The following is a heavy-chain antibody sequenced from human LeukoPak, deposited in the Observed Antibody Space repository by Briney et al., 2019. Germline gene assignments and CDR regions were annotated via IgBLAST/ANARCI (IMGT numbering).Heavy chain of an antibody. D-gene: IGHD2-2*01. CDR3: ARTVVPAASYYYYYGMDV. V-gene: IGHV3-33*01. CDR2: IWYDGSNK. CDR1: GFTFSSYG. J-gene: IGHJ6*02. Sequence: GGSLRLSCAASGFTFSSYGMRWVRQAPGKGLEWVAVIWYDGSNKYYADSVKGRFTISRDNSKNTLYLQMNSLRAEDTAVYYCARTVVPAASYYYYYGMDVWGQGTTVTVSS.